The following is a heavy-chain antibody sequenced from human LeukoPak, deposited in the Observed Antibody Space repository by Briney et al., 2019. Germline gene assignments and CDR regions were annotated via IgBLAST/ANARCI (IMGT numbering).Heavy chain of an antibody. V-gene: IGHV3-30-3*01. Sequence: GGSLRLSCAASGFTVSSSYMSWVRQAPGKGLGWVALISYDGSNKFYADSVKGRFSIFRDKSKNTLYLQMNSLRAEDTAVYYCARALPTVDRYWYFDLWGRGTLVTVSS. D-gene: IGHD4-17*01. J-gene: IGHJ2*01. CDR2: ISYDGSNK. CDR1: GFTVSSSY. CDR3: ARALPTVDRYWYFDL.